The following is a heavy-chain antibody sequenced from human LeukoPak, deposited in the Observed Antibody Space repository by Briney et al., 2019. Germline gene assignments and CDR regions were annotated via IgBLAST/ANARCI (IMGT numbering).Heavy chain of an antibody. V-gene: IGHV4-30-2*01. CDR2: IYHSGST. CDR1: GGSISSGGYS. D-gene: IGHD3-10*01. J-gene: IGHJ5*02. Sequence: TSETLSLTCAVSGGSISSGGYSWSWIRQPPGKGLEWIGDIYHSGSTYYNPSLKSRVTISVDRSKNQFSLKLSSVTAADTAVYYCARGKIAMVRGVYSPDWFDPWGQGTLVTVSS. CDR3: ARGKIAMVRGVYSPDWFDP.